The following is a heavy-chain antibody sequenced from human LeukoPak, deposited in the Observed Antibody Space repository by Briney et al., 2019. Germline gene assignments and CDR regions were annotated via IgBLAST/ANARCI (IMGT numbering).Heavy chain of an antibody. J-gene: IGHJ4*02. Sequence: PGESLRLSCAASGFTFSSYSMNWVRQAPGKGLEWVSSISSSSSYIYYADSVKGRLTISRDNAKNSLYLQMNSLRAEDTAVYYCARSCGGDCYPDYWGQGTLVTVSS. D-gene: IGHD2-21*02. V-gene: IGHV3-21*01. CDR3: ARSCGGDCYPDY. CDR2: ISSSSSYI. CDR1: GFTFSSYS.